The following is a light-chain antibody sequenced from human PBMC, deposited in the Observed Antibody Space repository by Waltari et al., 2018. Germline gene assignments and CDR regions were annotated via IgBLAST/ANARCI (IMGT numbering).Light chain of an antibody. CDR2: GVS. CDR3: HQYATSRT. Sequence: IVLTQSPGTLSLSPGERATHSCRASQSVSSAYLAWYQQRPGQAPGLLIYGVSSRATGIPDRFSSSGSGTDFTLTISRLESKDFAVYYCHQYATSRTFGQWTILEIK. J-gene: IGKJ1*01. V-gene: IGKV3-20*01. CDR1: QSVSSAY.